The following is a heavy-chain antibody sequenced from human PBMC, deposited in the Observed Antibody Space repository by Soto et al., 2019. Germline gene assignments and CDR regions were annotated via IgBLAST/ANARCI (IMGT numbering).Heavy chain of an antibody. CDR1: GGSISSGGYY. D-gene: IGHD3-9*01. J-gene: IGHJ4*02. Sequence: SETLSLTCTVSGGSISSGGYYWSWIRQHPGKGLEWIGYIYYSGSTYYNPSLKSRVTISVDTSKNQFSLKLSSVTAADTAVYYCASGLRYFDWLFSQFDYWGQGTLVTVSS. CDR3: ASGLRYFDWLFSQFDY. V-gene: IGHV4-31*03. CDR2: IYYSGST.